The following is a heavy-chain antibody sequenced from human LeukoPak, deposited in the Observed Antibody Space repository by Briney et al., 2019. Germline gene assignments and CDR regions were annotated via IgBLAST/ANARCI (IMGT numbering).Heavy chain of an antibody. CDR1: GGSVSSAGYS. J-gene: IGHJ3*02. D-gene: IGHD3-16*01. V-gene: IGHV4-30-2*01. CDR2: IYQSGST. Sequence: SETLSLTCGVSGGSVSSAGYSWSWIRQAPGKGLEWIGYIYQSGSTYYHPSLERRVTISVDKSMNQFSLKLTSVTAADTAVYYCANRGGFDAFNIWGPGTLVTVSS. CDR3: ANRGGFDAFNI.